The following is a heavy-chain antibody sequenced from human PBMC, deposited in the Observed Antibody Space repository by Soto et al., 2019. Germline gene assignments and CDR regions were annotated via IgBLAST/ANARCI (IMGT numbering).Heavy chain of an antibody. V-gene: IGHV1-46*01. Sequence: ASVKVSCKASGHTFTGYYMHWVRQAPGQGLEWMGIINPSGGSTSYAQKFQGRVTMTRDTSTSTVYMELNSLISEDTAVYYCAREGGYYGSGTYWGRAFDIWGRGTMVTVSS. CDR3: AREGGYYGSGTYWGRAFDI. CDR2: INPSGGST. D-gene: IGHD3-10*01. J-gene: IGHJ3*02. CDR1: GHTFTGYY.